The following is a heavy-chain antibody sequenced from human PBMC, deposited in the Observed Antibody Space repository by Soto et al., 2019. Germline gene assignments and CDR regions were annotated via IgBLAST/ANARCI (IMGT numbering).Heavy chain of an antibody. CDR3: ATMGTPATGLYFFDY. CDR1: GGSISSYY. J-gene: IGHJ4*02. Sequence: SETLSLTCTVSGGSISSYYWSWIRQPPGKGLEWIGYIYYSGSTNFNPSLKSRVTISVDTSKNQFSLNLSFVTAADTAVYYCATMGTPATGLYFFDYWGQGSLVTVSS. CDR2: IYYSGST. V-gene: IGHV4-59*08. D-gene: IGHD2-15*01.